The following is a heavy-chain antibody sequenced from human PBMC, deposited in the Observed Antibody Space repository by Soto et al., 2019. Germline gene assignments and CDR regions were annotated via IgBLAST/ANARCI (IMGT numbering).Heavy chain of an antibody. CDR1: GFPFSSYS. J-gene: IGHJ6*02. V-gene: IGHV3-48*02. D-gene: IGHD3-10*01. CDR3: ARVGGMLWFGELLSDNYYYYGMDV. Sequence: GGSLRLSCAASGFPFSSYSMNWVRQAPGKGLEWVSYISSSSSTIYYADSVKGRFTISRDNAKNSLYLQMNSLRDEDTAVYYCARVGGMLWFGELLSDNYYYYGMDVWGQGTTVTVSS. CDR2: ISSSSSTI.